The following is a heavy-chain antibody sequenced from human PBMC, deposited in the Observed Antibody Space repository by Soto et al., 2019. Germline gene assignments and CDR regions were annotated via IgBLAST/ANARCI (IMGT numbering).Heavy chain of an antibody. V-gene: IGHV1-69*13. CDR1: GGTFSSYA. J-gene: IGHJ3*02. Sequence: SVKVSCKASGGTFSSYAISWVRQAPGQGLEWMGGIIPIFGTANYAQKFQGRVTITADESTSTAYMELSSLRSEDTAVYYCARPSQEKLFYAFDIGGQGKMVTVSS. D-gene: IGHD3-10*01. CDR2: IIPIFGTA. CDR3: ARPSQEKLFYAFDI.